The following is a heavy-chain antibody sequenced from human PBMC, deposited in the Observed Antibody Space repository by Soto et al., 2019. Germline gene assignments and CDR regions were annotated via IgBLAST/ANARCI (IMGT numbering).Heavy chain of an antibody. CDR2: INGNGGST. Sequence: EVQLVESGGGVVRPGGSLRLSCAASGFTFDDYVMSWVRQAPGKGLEWVSSINGNGGSTNYVESVKGRFTISRDNAKNSLYLQMNSLRSEDTVIYHCAVDGARCFDICGQGTMLTVS. V-gene: IGHV3-20*01. CDR3: AVDGARCFDI. J-gene: IGHJ3*02. D-gene: IGHD6-19*01. CDR1: GFTFDDYV.